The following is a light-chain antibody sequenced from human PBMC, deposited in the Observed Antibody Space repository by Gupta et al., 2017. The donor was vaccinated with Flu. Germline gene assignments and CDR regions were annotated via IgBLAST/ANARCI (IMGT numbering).Light chain of an antibody. CDR3: QQRRNWPST. CDR1: QNIRNY. CDR2: DAS. J-gene: IGKJ2*02. Sequence: PATLSLSPGERATLSCRASQNIRNYLAWYQQRPGQAPRLLISDASDRATGIPARFSGSGSGTDFTLTISSLEPEDFAVYYCQQRRNWPSTFGQGTKLDIK. V-gene: IGKV3-11*01.